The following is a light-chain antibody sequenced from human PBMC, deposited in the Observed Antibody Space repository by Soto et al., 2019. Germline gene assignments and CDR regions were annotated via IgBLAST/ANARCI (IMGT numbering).Light chain of an antibody. CDR2: DAS. J-gene: IGKJ4*01. CDR1: QSVGSS. CDR3: QQRSDWPST. V-gene: IGKV3-11*01. Sequence: EIVLTQSPATLSLSPGARATLSCRPGQSVGSSLGWYQQRPGQAPRLLIYDASNRATGIPARFSGSGSGTDFTLTISSLEPEDFAVYYCQQRSDWPSTFGGGTKVEIK.